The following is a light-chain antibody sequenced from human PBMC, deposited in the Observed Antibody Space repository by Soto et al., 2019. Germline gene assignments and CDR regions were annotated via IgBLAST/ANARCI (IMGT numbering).Light chain of an antibody. CDR1: QAISNY. J-gene: IGKJ1*01. CDR3: LQHKSYQWT. Sequence: DVQMTQSPSALSACVGDRVTSTWRSSQAISNYLAWFQQKPGQAPKRLIYAASTLESGVPSRFSGSGSGTEFSLTISSLQPEDFATYFCLQHKSYQWTFGQGTKVDSK. V-gene: IGKV1-17*03. CDR2: AAS.